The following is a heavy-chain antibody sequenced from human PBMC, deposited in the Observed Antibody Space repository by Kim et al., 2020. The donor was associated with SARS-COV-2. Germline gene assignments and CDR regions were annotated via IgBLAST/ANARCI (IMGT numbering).Heavy chain of an antibody. V-gene: IGHV3-23*01. CDR1: GFSISRYA. J-gene: IGHJ4*02. D-gene: IGHD3-9*01. Sequence: GGSLRLSCAASGFSISRYAMSWVRQGPGKGLEWVSVVTASGAGTFYADSVKGRFTISRDNSKKTVYLQMNNLRAEDTAVYYCAKDWYDALTGYSDYFVLWGQGTLVTVSS. CDR3: AKDWYDALTGYSDYFVL. CDR2: VTASGAGT.